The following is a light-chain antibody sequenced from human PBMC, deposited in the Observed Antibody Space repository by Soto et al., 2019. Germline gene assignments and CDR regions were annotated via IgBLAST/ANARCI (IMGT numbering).Light chain of an antibody. CDR3: QQYGSSFT. CDR1: QSVTSSY. V-gene: IGKV3-20*01. CDR2: GAS. J-gene: IGKJ3*01. Sequence: EIVLTQSPGTLSLSPGERATLSWRASQSVTSSYLAWYQQKPGQAPRLLIYGASGRATGIPDRFSGSGSGTDFTLTISRLEPEDFAVYYCQQYGSSFTFGPGTKVDNK.